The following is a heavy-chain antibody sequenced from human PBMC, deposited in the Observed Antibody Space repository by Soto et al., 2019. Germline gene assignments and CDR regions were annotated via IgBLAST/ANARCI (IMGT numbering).Heavy chain of an antibody. D-gene: IGHD4-17*01. J-gene: IGHJ4*02. CDR1: GGSISSYY. V-gene: IGHV4-59*01. CDR2: IYYSGST. CDR3: ARGHDYGDLYRFDY. Sequence: SETLSLTCTVSGGSISSYYWSWIRQPPGKGLEWIGYIYYSGSTNYNPSLKSRVTISVDTSKNQFSLKLSSVTAADTALYYCARGHDYGDLYRFDYWGPGTLVTVSS.